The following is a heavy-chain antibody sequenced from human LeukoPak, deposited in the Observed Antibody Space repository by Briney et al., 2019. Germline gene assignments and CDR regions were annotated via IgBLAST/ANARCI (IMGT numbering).Heavy chain of an antibody. J-gene: IGHJ4*02. V-gene: IGHV3-21*01. CDR1: GFTFDDYT. D-gene: IGHD5-12*01. Sequence: GGSLRLSCAASGFTFDDYTMHWVRQAPGKGLEWVSSISSSSSYIYYADSVKGRFTISRDNAKNSLYLQMNSLRAEDTAVYYCARGVGYSGYGSPPPPLYSYWGQGTLVTVSS. CDR2: ISSSSSYI. CDR3: ARGVGYSGYGSPPPPLYSY.